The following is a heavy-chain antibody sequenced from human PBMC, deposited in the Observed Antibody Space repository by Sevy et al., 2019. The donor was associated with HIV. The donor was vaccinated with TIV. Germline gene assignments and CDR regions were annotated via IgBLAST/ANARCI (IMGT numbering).Heavy chain of an antibody. V-gene: IGHV1-24*01. J-gene: IGHJ4*02. CDR1: GYTLTRLA. D-gene: IGHD3-22*01. CDR3: ATTKDYYENSGDPFDY. CDR2: FDPEDNER. Sequence: ASVKVSCKVSGYTLTRLAMHWARQAPGKGLEWMGSFDPEDNERIYAQKWQGRFSMTEDTSTDTAYMELSNLRSEDTAVYYCATTKDYYENSGDPFDYWGQGTLVTVSS.